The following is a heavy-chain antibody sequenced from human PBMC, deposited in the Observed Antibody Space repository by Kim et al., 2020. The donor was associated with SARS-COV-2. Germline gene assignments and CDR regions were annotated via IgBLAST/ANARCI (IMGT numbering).Heavy chain of an antibody. Sequence: SETLSLTCTVSSGFISSDYWTWIRQPPGKGLEWIGYISYSGSTNYNPSLKSRVTISQDTSNNHFSLMLSSVTAADTAVYYCARSKWGYAFDIWGQGTMVTVSS. V-gene: IGHV4-59*08. J-gene: IGHJ3*02. CDR3: ARSKWGYAFDI. D-gene: IGHD1-26*01. CDR2: ISYSGST. CDR1: SGFISSDY.